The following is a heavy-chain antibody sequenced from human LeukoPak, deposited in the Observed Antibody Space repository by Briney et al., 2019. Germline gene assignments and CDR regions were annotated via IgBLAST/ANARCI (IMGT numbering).Heavy chain of an antibody. Sequence: VASVKVSCKASGYTFTSYGISWVRQAPGQGLEWMGWISAYNGNTNYAQKLQGRVTMTTDTSTSTAYMELRSLRSEDTAVYYCARDRGSYYRGRDPVRSDPWGQGTLVTVSS. CDR3: ARDRGSYYRGRDPVRSDP. J-gene: IGHJ5*02. V-gene: IGHV1-18*01. CDR1: GYTFTSYG. D-gene: IGHD1-26*01. CDR2: ISAYNGNT.